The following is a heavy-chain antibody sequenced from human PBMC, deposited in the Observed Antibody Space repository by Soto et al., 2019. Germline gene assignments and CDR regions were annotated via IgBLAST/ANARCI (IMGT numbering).Heavy chain of an antibody. CDR3: AKSHTTSGWYVTTDY. J-gene: IGHJ4*02. Sequence: LRLSCAASGFTFGDYAMQWVRQAPGKGLEWVSAISWNSGSIDYADSVKGRFTISRDNAKNSLYLQMNSLRAEDTALYYCAKSHTTSGWYVTTDYWGQGTRVTVSS. CDR1: GFTFGDYA. D-gene: IGHD6-19*01. V-gene: IGHV3-9*01. CDR2: ISWNSGSI.